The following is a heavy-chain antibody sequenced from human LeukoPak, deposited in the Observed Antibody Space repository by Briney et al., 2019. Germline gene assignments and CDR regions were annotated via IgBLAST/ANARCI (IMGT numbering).Heavy chain of an antibody. CDR1: GGSISSYY. V-gene: IGHV4-59*01. D-gene: IGHD1-14*01. J-gene: IGHJ4*02. CDR3: ARDITYGIDY. Sequence: PSETLSLTCTVSGGSISSYYWSWIRQPPGKGLEWIGYIYYSGSTNYNPSLKSRVTISVDTSKNQFSLKLSSVTAADPAVYYCARDITYGIDYWGQGTLVTVSS. CDR2: IYYSGST.